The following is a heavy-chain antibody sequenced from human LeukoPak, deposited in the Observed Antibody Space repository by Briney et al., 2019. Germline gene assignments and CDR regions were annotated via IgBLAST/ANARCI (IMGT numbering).Heavy chain of an antibody. J-gene: IGHJ6*02. CDR2: IIPILGIA. V-gene: IGHV1-69*04. CDR1: GGTFSSYA. Sequence: GASVKVSCKASGGTFSSYAISWVRQAPGQGLEWMGRIIPILGIANYAQKFQGRATITADKSTSTAYMELSSLRSEDTAVYYCARDGIVVVPAATLKDYYYYGMDVWGQGTTVTVSS. D-gene: IGHD2-2*01. CDR3: ARDGIVVVPAATLKDYYYYGMDV.